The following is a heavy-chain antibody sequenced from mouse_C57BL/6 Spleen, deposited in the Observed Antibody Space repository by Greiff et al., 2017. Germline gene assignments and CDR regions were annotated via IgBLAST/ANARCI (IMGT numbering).Heavy chain of an antibody. J-gene: IGHJ2*01. CDR2: IHPNSGST. V-gene: IGHV1-64*01. CDR3: ARSLYDYDDGSYYFDY. Sequence: QVQLQQPGAELVKPGASVKLSCKASGYTFTSYWMHWVKQRPGQGLEWIGMIHPNSGSTNYNEKFKSKAKLTVDKSSSTAYMQLSSLTSEDSAVYYCARSLYDYDDGSYYFDYWGQGTTLTVSS. D-gene: IGHD2-4*01. CDR1: GYTFTSYW.